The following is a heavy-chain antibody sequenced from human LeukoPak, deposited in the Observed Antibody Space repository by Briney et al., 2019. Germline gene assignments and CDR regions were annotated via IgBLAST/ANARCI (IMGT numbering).Heavy chain of an antibody. CDR2: ISNNGGYT. V-gene: IGHV3-23*01. Sequence: GGSLRLSCAASGFTFSSSVMSWVRQAPGKGLEGVSAISNNGGYTYYADSVQGRFTISRDKAKSTLCLQMNSLRAGDTAVYYCAKQLGYCSDGSCYFPYWGQGTLVTVSS. J-gene: IGHJ4*02. D-gene: IGHD2-15*01. CDR3: AKQLGYCSDGSCYFPY. CDR1: GFTFSSSV.